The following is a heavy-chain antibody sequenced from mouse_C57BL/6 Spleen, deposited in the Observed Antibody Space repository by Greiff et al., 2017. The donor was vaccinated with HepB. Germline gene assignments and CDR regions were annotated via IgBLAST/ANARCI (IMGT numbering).Heavy chain of an antibody. Sequence: QVQLQQSGAELVRPGSSVKLSCKASGYTFTSYWMDWVKQRPGQGLEWIGNIYPSDSETHYNQKFKDKATLTVDKSSSTAYMQLSSLTSEDSAVYYCARFWDYGSSYGYWGQGTTLTVSS. CDR1: GYTFTSYW. CDR3: ARFWDYGSSYGY. D-gene: IGHD1-1*01. J-gene: IGHJ2*01. CDR2: IYPSDSET. V-gene: IGHV1-61*01.